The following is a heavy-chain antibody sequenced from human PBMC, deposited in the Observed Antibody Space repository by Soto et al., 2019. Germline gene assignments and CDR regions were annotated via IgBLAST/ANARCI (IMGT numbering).Heavy chain of an antibody. V-gene: IGHV3-33*01. D-gene: IGHD3-10*02. J-gene: IGHJ4*02. CDR3: ARDGVRDPPLDY. Sequence: GGSLRLSCAASGFTFSSYGMHWVRQAPGKGLGWVAVIWYDGSNKYYADSVKGRFTISRDNSKNTLYLQMNSLRAEDTAVYYCARDGVRDPPLDYWGQGTLVTVSS. CDR2: IWYDGSNK. CDR1: GFTFSSYG.